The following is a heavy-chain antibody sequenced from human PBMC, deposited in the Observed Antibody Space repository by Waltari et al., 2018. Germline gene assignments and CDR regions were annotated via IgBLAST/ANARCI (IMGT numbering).Heavy chain of an antibody. CDR1: GGSISSSSYY. V-gene: IGHV4-39*01. Sequence: QLQLQESGPGLVKPSETLSLTCTVSGGSISSSSYYWGWIRQPPGKGLEWIGSIYYSGSTYYNPSLKSRVTISVDTSKNQFSLKLSSVTAADTAVYYCATVPRPVDTAMVDYWGQGTLVTVSS. D-gene: IGHD5-18*01. CDR3: ATVPRPVDTAMVDY. CDR2: IYYSGST. J-gene: IGHJ4*02.